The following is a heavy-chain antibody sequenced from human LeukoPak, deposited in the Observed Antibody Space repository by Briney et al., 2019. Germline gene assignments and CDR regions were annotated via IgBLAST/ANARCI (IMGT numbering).Heavy chain of an antibody. CDR2: IIPIFGTA. V-gene: IGHV1-69*05. D-gene: IGHD6-19*01. CDR1: GGTFSSYA. J-gene: IGHJ4*02. CDR3: AREGSSGWSQFDY. Sequence: GASVKVSCKASGGTFSSYAISWVRQAPGQRLEWMGRIIPIFGTANYAQKFQGRVTITTDESTSTAYMELSSLRSEDTAVYYCAREGSSGWSQFDYWGQGTLVTVSS.